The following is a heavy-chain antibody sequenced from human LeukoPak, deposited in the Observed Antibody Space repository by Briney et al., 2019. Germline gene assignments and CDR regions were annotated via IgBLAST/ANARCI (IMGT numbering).Heavy chain of an antibody. Sequence: GGSLRLSCAASGFTFSSYEMNWVRQAPGKGLEWVSYISSSGSTIYYADSVKGRFTISRDNAKNSLYLQMNSLRAEDTAVYYCARDQVRYFDWLHGDYGMDVWGKGTTVTVSS. V-gene: IGHV3-48*03. CDR1: GFTFSSYE. J-gene: IGHJ6*04. CDR3: ARDQVRYFDWLHGDYGMDV. D-gene: IGHD3-9*01. CDR2: ISSSGSTI.